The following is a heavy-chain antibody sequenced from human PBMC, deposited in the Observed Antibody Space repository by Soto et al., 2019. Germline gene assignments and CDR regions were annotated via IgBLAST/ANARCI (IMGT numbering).Heavy chain of an antibody. CDR1: GDTFSFYT. V-gene: IGHV1-69*02. D-gene: IGHD3-10*01. CDR3: ATSYGSGYRAFDS. Sequence: QVQLVQSGAELKKPGSSVKVSCKASGDTFSFYTINWVRQAPGLGLEWMGRVNPILSMSNYAQKFQGRVTMTADKSTSTAYMELRSRRSEDTPFYYGATSYGSGYRAFDSWGQGALVTVSS. J-gene: IGHJ4*02. CDR2: VNPILSMS.